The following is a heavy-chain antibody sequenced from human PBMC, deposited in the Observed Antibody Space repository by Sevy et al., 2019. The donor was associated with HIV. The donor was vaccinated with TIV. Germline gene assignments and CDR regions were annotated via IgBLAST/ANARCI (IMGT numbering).Heavy chain of an antibody. J-gene: IGHJ4*02. D-gene: IGHD3-22*01. CDR2: FDPEDGET. V-gene: IGHV1-24*01. Sequence: ASVKVSCKVSGYTLSQVSMHWVRQVPGKGLEWMGSFDPEDGETIYAQKFQGRLTMTEDTSTDTAYMELSSLKSEDTAVFYCAITKDHYDSSGCPFDYWGQGTLVTVSS. CDR1: GYTLSQVS. CDR3: AITKDHYDSSGCPFDY.